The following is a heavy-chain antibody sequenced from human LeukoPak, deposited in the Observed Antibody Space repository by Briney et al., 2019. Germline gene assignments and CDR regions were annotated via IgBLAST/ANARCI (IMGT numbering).Heavy chain of an antibody. CDR3: TTSSYYYGSGSYRTVFDY. CDR1: GFTFSNVW. D-gene: IGHD3-10*01. V-gene: IGHV3-15*01. J-gene: IGHJ4*02. CDR2: IKSITDDGTI. Sequence: GGSLRLSCAASGFTFSNVWMHWVRQAPGKGLEWVGRIKSITDDGTIDYAAPVKGRFTISRDDSKNTLYLQMNSLKTEDTAVYYCTTSSYYYGSGSYRTVFDYWGQGTLVTVSS.